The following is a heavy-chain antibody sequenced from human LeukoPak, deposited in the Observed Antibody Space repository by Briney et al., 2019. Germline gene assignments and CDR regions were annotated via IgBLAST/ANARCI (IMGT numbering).Heavy chain of an antibody. J-gene: IGHJ5*02. V-gene: IGHV1-2*02. CDR3: ARDLAYYYDSSGYYRANWLDP. CDR2: INPNSGGT. D-gene: IGHD3-22*01. Sequence: GASVKVSCKASGYTFTGYYMHWVRQAPGQGLEWMGWINPNSGGTNYAQKFQGRVTMTRDTSISTAYMELSRLRSDDTAVYYCARDLAYYYDSSGYYRANWLDPWGQGTLVTVSS. CDR1: GYTFTGYY.